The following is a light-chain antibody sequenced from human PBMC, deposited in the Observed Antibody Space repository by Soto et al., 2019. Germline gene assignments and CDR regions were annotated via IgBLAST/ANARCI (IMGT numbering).Light chain of an antibody. CDR1: QSVSITS. CDR2: VTS. J-gene: IGKJ5*01. CDR3: QQYGSSPIT. V-gene: IGKV3-20*01. Sequence: EIVLTQSPGTLSLSPGERATLSCRASQSVSITSLAWYQQKPGQAPRLLIYVTSSRATAIPDRFSGSGSGTDFNLTISRLEPEDFAVYYCQQYGSSPITFGQGTRLEIK.